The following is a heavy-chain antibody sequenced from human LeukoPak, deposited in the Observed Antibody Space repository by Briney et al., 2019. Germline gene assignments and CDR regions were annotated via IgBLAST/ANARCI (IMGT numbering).Heavy chain of an antibody. D-gene: IGHD1-20*01. J-gene: IGHJ6*02. Sequence: GGSLRLSCAASGFTFSSYAMSWVRQAPGKGLEWVSAISGSGGSTYYADSGKGRFTISRDNSKNTLYLQMNSLRAEDTAVYYCAKDLNWDEYGMDVWGQGTTVTVSS. CDR3: AKDLNWDEYGMDV. CDR2: ISGSGGST. CDR1: GFTFSSYA. V-gene: IGHV3-23*01.